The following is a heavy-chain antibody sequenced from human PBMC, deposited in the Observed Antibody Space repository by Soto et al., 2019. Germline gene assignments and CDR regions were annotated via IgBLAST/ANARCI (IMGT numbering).Heavy chain of an antibody. CDR2: ISYDGSNK. Sequence: GSLRLSCAASGFTFSSYGMHWVRQAPGKGLEWVAVISYDGSNKYYADSVKGRFTISRDNSKNTLYLQMNSLRAEDTAVYYCAKDLGLGITGTTWNDYWGQGTLVTVSS. J-gene: IGHJ4*02. V-gene: IGHV3-30*18. D-gene: IGHD1-7*01. CDR1: GFTFSSYG. CDR3: AKDLGLGITGTTWNDY.